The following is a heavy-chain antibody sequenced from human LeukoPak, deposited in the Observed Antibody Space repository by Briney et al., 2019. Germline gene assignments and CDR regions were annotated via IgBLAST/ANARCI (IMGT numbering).Heavy chain of an antibody. J-gene: IGHJ4*02. Sequence: GGSLRLSCAASGFIVSSNYMSWVRQAPGKGLEWVSVISGGGITYYTDSVKGRFTISRDNSKNTLYLQMNSLRAEDTAVYYCARGSQGYYDSSGYDYWGQGTLVTVSS. CDR1: GFIVSSNY. CDR3: ARGSQGYYDSSGYDY. D-gene: IGHD3-22*01. CDR2: ISGGGIT. V-gene: IGHV3-53*01.